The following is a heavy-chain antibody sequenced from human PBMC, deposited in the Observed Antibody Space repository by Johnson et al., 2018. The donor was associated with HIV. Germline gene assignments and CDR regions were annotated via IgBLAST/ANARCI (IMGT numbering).Heavy chain of an antibody. CDR3: AKDRGGGSYIDAFDI. J-gene: IGHJ3*02. V-gene: IGHV3-30-3*01. D-gene: IGHD1-26*01. CDR1: GFTFSTYA. Sequence: QVQLVESGGGVVQPGRSLRLSCAASGFTFSTYAMHWVRQAPGKGLEWVAVISYDGSNKYYVDSVKGRFTISRDNSKNSLYLQMNSLRAEDTAVYYCAKDRGGGSYIDAFDIWGQGTMVTVSS. CDR2: ISYDGSNK.